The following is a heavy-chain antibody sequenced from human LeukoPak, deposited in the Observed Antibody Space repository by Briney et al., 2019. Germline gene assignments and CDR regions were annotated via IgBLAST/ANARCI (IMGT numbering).Heavy chain of an antibody. D-gene: IGHD3-3*01. V-gene: IGHV3-7*03. Sequence: GGSLRLSCAASGFTFSSYWMSWVRQAPGKGLEWVANIKQDGSEKYYVDSVKGRFTISRDNAKNSLYLQMNSLRAEDTAVYYCAREITIFGVVIDNYFDYWGQGTLVTVSS. CDR1: GFTFSSYW. CDR3: AREITIFGVVIDNYFDY. CDR2: IKQDGSEK. J-gene: IGHJ4*02.